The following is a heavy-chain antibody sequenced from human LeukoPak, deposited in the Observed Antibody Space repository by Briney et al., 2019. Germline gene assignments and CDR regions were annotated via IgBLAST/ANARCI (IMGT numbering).Heavy chain of an antibody. CDR1: GGSISSYY. J-gene: IGHJ4*02. D-gene: IGHD3-22*01. CDR2: IYYSGRT. CDR3: ARDLGYYDSSGYSDY. V-gene: IGHV4-59*12. Sequence: TSETLSLTCSVSGGSISSYYWSWIRQPPGRGLEWIGYIYYSGRTSYNPSLKSRVTISVDTSKNQFSLKLSSVTAADTAVYYCARDLGYYDSSGYSDYWGQGTLVTVSS.